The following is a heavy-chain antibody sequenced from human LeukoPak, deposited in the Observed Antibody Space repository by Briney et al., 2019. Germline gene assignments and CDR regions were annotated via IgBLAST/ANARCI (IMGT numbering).Heavy chain of an antibody. V-gene: IGHV1-18*01. CDR3: ARADQYYYGSGSYWSGFDP. CDR1: GYTFTSYG. Sequence: AASVKVSCKASGYTFTSYGISWVRQAPGQGLEWMGWISAYNGNTNYAQKLQGRVTMTTDTSTSTAYTELRSLRSDDTAVYYCARADQYYYGSGSYWSGFDPWGQGTLVTVSS. D-gene: IGHD3-10*01. J-gene: IGHJ5*02. CDR2: ISAYNGNT.